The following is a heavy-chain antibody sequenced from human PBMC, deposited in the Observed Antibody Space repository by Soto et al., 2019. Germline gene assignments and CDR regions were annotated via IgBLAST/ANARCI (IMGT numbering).Heavy chain of an antibody. D-gene: IGHD7-27*01. Sequence: EVQLVESGGGLVQPGGSLRLSCAASGFAFSSYAVHWVRQPTGKGLEWVSVIGSDGDTYYPGSVKGRFTISRENAKNSLYLQMNSLRAEDTAVYYCARGYLGSFDYWGQGTLVTVSS. J-gene: IGHJ4*02. CDR1: GFAFSSYA. V-gene: IGHV3-13*01. CDR3: ARGYLGSFDY. CDR2: IGSDGDT.